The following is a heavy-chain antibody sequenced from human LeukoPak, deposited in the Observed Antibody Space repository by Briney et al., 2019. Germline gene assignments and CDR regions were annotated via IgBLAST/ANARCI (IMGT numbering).Heavy chain of an antibody. CDR3: ARDPLNYNNFAL. V-gene: IGHV3-48*03. CDR1: GFTFSSYE. J-gene: IGHJ5*02. CDR2: ISSSGSTI. D-gene: IGHD4-11*01. Sequence: GGSLRLSCAASGFTFSSYEMNWVRQAPGKGLEWVSYISSSGSTIYYADSVKGRFTISSDNARKTLYLQMNSLRAEDTAVYYCARDPLNYNNFALWGQGTLVTVSS.